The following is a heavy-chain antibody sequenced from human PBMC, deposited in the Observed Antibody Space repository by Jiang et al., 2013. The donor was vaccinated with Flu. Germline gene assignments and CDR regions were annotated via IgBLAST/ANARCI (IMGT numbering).Heavy chain of an antibody. J-gene: IGHJ6*02. CDR1: GDSVSSNSAA. D-gene: IGHD6-13*01. V-gene: IGHV6-1*01. CDR2: TYYRSKWYN. CDR3: ARGEIAAAGHYYYGMDV. Sequence: QTLSLTCAISGDSVSSNSAAWNWIRQSPSRGLEWLGRTYYRSKWYNDYAVSVKSRITINPDTSKNQFSLQLNSVTPEDTAVYYCARGEIAAAGHYYYGMDVWGQGTTVTVSS.